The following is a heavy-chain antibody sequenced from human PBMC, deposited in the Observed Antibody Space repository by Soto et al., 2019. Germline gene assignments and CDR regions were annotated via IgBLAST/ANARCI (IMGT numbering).Heavy chain of an antibody. CDR3: ARYTDCTSTSCFADWFDP. CDR2: IYYSGST. Sequence: QMQLQESGPGLVKPSETLSLTCTVSGGSIGSYYWSWIRQSPGKGLEWIGYIYYSGSTSYNPSLQGRVTISVDTSKNQFSLRLASVTAADTAVYYCARYTDCTSTSCFADWFDPWGQGTLVTVSS. CDR1: GGSIGSYY. V-gene: IGHV4-59*01. D-gene: IGHD2-2*01. J-gene: IGHJ5*02.